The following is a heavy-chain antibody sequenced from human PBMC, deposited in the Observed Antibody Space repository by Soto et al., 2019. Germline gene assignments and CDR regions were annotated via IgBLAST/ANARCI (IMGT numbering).Heavy chain of an antibody. Sequence: SETLSLTCTVSGGSISSYYWNWLRRPPGKGLEWIGFIYSSGITKYNPSLKSRVTISMDTSKNQFSLNLSSVTAADTAVYYCARDVYSKPPWWYDPWGQGTLVTVSS. CDR1: GGSISSYY. J-gene: IGHJ5*02. CDR2: IYSSGIT. V-gene: IGHV4-4*08. D-gene: IGHD2-15*01. CDR3: ARDVYSKPPWWYDP.